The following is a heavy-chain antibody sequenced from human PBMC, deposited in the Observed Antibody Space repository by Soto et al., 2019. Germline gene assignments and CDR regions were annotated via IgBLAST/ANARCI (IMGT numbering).Heavy chain of an antibody. D-gene: IGHD1-26*01. CDR2: IGPSGDIT. V-gene: IGHV3-23*01. CDR3: VAISRYSGWSGDY. CDR1: GFTFSTYA. Sequence: EVQVLESGGDLVQPGGSLRLSCAASGFTFSTYAMSWVRQAPGKGLEGVSAIGPSGDITYYADSVNGGFTISRDNSKNTLFLQMSSLRAEDTAVDYCVAISRYSGWSGDYWGQGTLVTVSS. J-gene: IGHJ4*02.